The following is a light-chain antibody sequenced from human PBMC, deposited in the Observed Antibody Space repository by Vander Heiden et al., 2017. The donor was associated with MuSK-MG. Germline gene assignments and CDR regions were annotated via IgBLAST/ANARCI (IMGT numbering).Light chain of an antibody. V-gene: IGLV2-14*03. Sequence: QSALTQPASVSGSPGQSVTISCTGTSSDVGGYDFVYWYQQYPGKPPKLIIYDVRERASGVADGFSASKSGNTATMTISGLQEEDEDDYYYNSNTTSGTEVFGGGTKVTVL. CDR3: NSNTTSGTEV. CDR1: SSDVGGYDF. J-gene: IGLJ2*01. CDR2: DVR.